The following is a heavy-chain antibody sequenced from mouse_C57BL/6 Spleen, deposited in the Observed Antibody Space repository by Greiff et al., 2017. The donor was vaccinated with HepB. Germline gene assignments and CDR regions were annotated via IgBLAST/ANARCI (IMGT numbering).Heavy chain of an antibody. CDR1: GYTFTDYN. Sequence: EVQLQQSGPELVKPGASVKIPCKASGYTFTDYNMDWVKQSHGKSLEWIGDINPNNGGTIYNQKFKGKATLTVDKSSSTAYMELRSLTSEDTAVYYCARDFSPYYYGSSHAMDYWGQGTSVTVSS. CDR2: INPNNGGT. CDR3: ARDFSPYYYGSSHAMDY. D-gene: IGHD1-1*01. J-gene: IGHJ4*01. V-gene: IGHV1-18*01.